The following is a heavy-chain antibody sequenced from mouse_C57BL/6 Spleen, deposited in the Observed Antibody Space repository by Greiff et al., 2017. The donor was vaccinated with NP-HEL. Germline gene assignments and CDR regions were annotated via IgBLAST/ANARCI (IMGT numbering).Heavy chain of an antibody. J-gene: IGHJ3*01. CDR3: ARGGGPYYSNYAWFAY. CDR1: GYTFTSYW. Sequence: QVQLQQPGAELVRPGSSVKLSCKASGYTFTSYWMDWVKQRPGQGLEWIGNIYPSDSETHYNQKFKDKATLTVDKSSSTAYMQLSSLSSEDSAVYYWARGGGPYYSNYAWFAYWGQRTLVTVSA. V-gene: IGHV1-61*01. CDR2: IYPSDSET. D-gene: IGHD2-5*01.